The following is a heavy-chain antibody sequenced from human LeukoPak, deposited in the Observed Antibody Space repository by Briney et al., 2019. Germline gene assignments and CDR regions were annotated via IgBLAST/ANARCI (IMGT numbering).Heavy chain of an antibody. D-gene: IGHD1-26*01. J-gene: IGHJ5*02. V-gene: IGHV4-4*02. CDR2: IHHSGTT. CDR1: GGSISSSNG. Sequence: SETLSLTCAVSGGSISSSNGWGWVRQPPGGGLECIGEIHHSGTTNYNPSLKSRVTVSVDTSKNQFSLKLTSVTAADTAVYYCARSSGSYGVAWFDPWGQGTLVTVSS. CDR3: ARSSGSYGVAWFDP.